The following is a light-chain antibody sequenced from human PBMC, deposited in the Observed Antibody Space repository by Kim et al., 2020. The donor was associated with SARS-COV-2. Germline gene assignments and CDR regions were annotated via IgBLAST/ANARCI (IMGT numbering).Light chain of an antibody. J-gene: IGLJ2*01. CDR1: SLISYY. CDR2: GKN. Sequence: SSELTQDPAVSVALGQTVRITCQGDSLISYYATWYQQKPGQAPIVVMYGKNNRPSGIPERFSGSSSGNTASLTITGTQAGDEAAYYCNSRDSNDNVVFGGGTQLTVL. V-gene: IGLV3-19*01. CDR3: NSRDSNDNVV.